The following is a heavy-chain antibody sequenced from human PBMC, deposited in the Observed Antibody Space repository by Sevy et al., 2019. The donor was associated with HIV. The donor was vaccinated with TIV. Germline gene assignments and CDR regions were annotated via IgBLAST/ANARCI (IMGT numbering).Heavy chain of an antibody. CDR2: ISYDGSNK. J-gene: IGHJ4*02. V-gene: IGHV3-30*18. Sequence: GGSLRLSCAASGFTFSSYGMHWVRQAPGKGLEWVAVISYDGSNKYYADSVKGRFTISRDNSKNTLYLQMNSLRAEDTAVYYCAKDGITMIVARGYFDYWGQGTLVTVS. CDR1: GFTFSSYG. D-gene: IGHD3-22*01. CDR3: AKDGITMIVARGYFDY.